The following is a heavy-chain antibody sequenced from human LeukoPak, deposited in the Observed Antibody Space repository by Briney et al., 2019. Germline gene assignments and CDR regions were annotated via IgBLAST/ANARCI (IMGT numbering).Heavy chain of an antibody. CDR3: AKDMNSYGSGSSYNPWGPFDS. J-gene: IGHJ4*02. CDR1: GFTFDNYA. CDR2: IAWNSGNT. D-gene: IGHD3-10*01. V-gene: IGHV3-9*01. Sequence: GRSLRLSCAASGFTFDNYAMHWVRQAPGKGLEWVSGIAWNSGNTGFADSVKGRFTISRDNAENTLSLQMTSLTPEDPAFYFCAKDMNSYGSGSSYNPWGPFDSWGQGTLVTVCS.